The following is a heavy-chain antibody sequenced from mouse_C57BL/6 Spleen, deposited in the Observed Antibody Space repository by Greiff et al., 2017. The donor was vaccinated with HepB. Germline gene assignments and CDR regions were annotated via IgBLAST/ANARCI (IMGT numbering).Heavy chain of an antibody. Sequence: VKLQQSGAELVKPGASVKISCKASGYAFSSYWMNWVKQRPGKGLEWIGQIYPGDGDTNYNGKFKGKATLTADKSSSTAYMQLSSLTSEDSAVYFCATFYDYDWFAYWGQGTLVTVSA. CDR3: ATFYDYDWFAY. CDR1: GYAFSSYW. J-gene: IGHJ3*01. V-gene: IGHV1-80*01. CDR2: IYPGDGDT. D-gene: IGHD2-4*01.